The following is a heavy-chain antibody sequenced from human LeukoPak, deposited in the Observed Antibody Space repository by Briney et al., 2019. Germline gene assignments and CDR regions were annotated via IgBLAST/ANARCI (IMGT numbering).Heavy chain of an antibody. CDR1: GGTFSSYA. D-gene: IGHD3-22*01. J-gene: IGHJ3*02. CDR2: IIPILGIA. V-gene: IGHV1-69*04. Sequence: GASVKVSCKASGGTFSSYAISWVRQAPGQGLEWMGRIIPILGIANYAQKFQGRVTITADKSTSTAYMELSSLRSEGTAVYYCASSIKSYYYDGSGYGDAFDIWGQGTMVTVSS. CDR3: ASSIKSYYYDGSGYGDAFDI.